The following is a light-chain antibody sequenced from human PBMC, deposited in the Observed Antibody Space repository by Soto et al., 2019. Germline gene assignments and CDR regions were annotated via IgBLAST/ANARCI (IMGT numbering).Light chain of an antibody. CDR1: QTVTGSY. V-gene: IGKV3-20*01. Sequence: ENVLTQSPGTLSLSPGERATLSCRASQTVTGSYLAWYQQKPGQTPNLLIYAASTRATGIPDRFSASGSGTDFTLTITRLEPEDFAVYYCQQYSDSPRTFGQGTWVEIK. CDR3: QQYSDSPRT. CDR2: AAS. J-gene: IGKJ1*01.